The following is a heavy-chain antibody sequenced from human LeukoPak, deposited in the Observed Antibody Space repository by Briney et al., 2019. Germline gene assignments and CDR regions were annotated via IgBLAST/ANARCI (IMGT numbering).Heavy chain of an antibody. V-gene: IGHV3-15*01. D-gene: IGHD1-26*01. CDR1: GFTFSNAW. CDR3: TTDRPWELPHRAFDY. J-gene: IGHJ4*02. CDR2: IKSKTDGGTT. Sequence: GGSLRLSCAASGFTFSNAWMSWVRQAPGKGLEWVGRIKSKTDGGTTDYAAPVKGRFTISRDDSKNTLYLQMNSLKTEDTAVYYCTTDRPWELPHRAFDYWGQGTLVAVSS.